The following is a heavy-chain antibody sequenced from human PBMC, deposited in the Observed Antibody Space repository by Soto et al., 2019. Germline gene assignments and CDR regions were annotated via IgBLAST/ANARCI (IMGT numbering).Heavy chain of an antibody. CDR3: ARGPKTGAESIYYYYYMDV. CDR2: IIPIFGTA. D-gene: IGHD7-27*01. Sequence: SVKVSCKASGGTFSSYAISWVRQAPGQGLEWMGGIIPIFGTANYAQKSQGRVTMTRNTSISTAYMELSSPRSEDTAVYYCARGPKTGAESIYYYYYMDVWGKGTTVTVSS. CDR1: GGTFSSYA. V-gene: IGHV1-69*05. J-gene: IGHJ6*03.